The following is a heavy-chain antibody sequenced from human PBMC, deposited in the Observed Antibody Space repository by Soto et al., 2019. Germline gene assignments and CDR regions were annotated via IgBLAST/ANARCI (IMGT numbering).Heavy chain of an antibody. CDR2: INSNNGGT. CDR3: ARVRSSSSLLDSG. D-gene: IGHD6-6*01. J-gene: IGHJ4*02. V-gene: IGHV1-2*02. CDR1: GYTFTGYY. Sequence: QVHLVQSGAEVKKPGASVKVSCKASGYTFTGYYMHWVRQAPGQGLEWLGWINSNNGGTTYAQKFQGRVTMTRDTTISTAYMELSRLKSDDTAVYYCARVRSSSSLLDSGWGQGTLVTVSS.